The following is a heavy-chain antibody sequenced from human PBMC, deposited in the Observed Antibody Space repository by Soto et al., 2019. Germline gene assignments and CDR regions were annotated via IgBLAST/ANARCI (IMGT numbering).Heavy chain of an antibody. V-gene: IGHV4-39*01. D-gene: IGHD5-12*01. J-gene: IGHJ3*02. CDR3: ARQGGYLVHAFDI. CDR2: IYYSGST. Sequence: QLQLQESGPGLVKPSETLSLTCTVSGGSISSSSYYWGWIRHPPGQGLVWIGSIYYSGSTYYKPSLKSRVTISVDTSKNQFSLKLSSVTAADSAVYYCARQGGYLVHAFDIGGQGTMVRVSS. CDR1: GGSISSSSYY.